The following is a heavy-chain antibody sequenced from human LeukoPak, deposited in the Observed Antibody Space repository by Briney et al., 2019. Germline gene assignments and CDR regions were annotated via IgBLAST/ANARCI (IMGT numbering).Heavy chain of an antibody. V-gene: IGHV3-7*01. CDR2: IKQDGREI. Sequence: PGGSLRLSCAASGFTLSSYWMSWVRQAPGKGLEWVANIKQDGREIYYVDSVKGRFTISRENAKNSLYLQMNSLRAGDTAVYYCARDAGYCSGGSCYSTFDYWGQGTLVTVSS. CDR3: ARDAGYCSGGSCYSTFDY. CDR1: GFTLSSYW. D-gene: IGHD2-15*01. J-gene: IGHJ4*02.